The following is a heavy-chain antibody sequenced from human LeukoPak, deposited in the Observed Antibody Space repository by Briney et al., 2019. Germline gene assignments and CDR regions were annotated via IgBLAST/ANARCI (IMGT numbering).Heavy chain of an antibody. D-gene: IGHD3-10*01. CDR3: ARVQPYGSGSYPEYFQH. CDR2: IYYSGST. Sequence: PSETLSLTCTVSGGSISSGGYYWSWIRQHPGKGLEWIGYIYYSGSTNYNPSLKSRVTISVDTSKNQFSLKLSSVTAADTAVYYCARVQPYGSGSYPEYFQHWGQGTLVTVSS. J-gene: IGHJ1*01. V-gene: IGHV4-61*08. CDR1: GGSISSGGYY.